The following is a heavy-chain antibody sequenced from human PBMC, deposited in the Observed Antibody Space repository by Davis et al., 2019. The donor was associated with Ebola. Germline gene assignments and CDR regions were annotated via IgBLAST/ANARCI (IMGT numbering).Heavy chain of an antibody. J-gene: IGHJ4*02. CDR2: IYYSGST. D-gene: IGHD6-6*01. V-gene: IGHV4-31*03. CDR1: GGSISSGGYY. Sequence: LRLSCTVSGGSISSGGYYWSWIRQHPGKGLEWIGYIYYSGSTYYNPSLKSRVTISVDTSKNQFSLKLSSVTAADTAVYYCARVGAARPFDYWGQGTLVTVSS. CDR3: ARVGAARPFDY.